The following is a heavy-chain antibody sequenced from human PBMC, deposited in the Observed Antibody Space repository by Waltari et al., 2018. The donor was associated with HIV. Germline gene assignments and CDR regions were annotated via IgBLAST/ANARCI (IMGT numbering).Heavy chain of an antibody. CDR3: ARGGYGWLPDGY. V-gene: IGHV3-30-3*01. D-gene: IGHD5-18*01. CDR1: GFTFSSYA. Sequence: QVQLVESGGGVVQPGRSLRLSCAASGFTFSSYAIHWVRQAPGKGLEWVAVISYDGSNKYYADSVNGRFTISRDNSKNTLYLQMNSLRAEDTAVYYCARGGYGWLPDGYWGQGTLVTVSS. CDR2: ISYDGSNK. J-gene: IGHJ4*02.